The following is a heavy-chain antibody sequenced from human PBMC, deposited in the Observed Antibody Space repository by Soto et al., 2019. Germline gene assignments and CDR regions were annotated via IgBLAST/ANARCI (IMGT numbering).Heavy chain of an antibody. Sequence: QITLKESGPSLLKPTQTLTLTCTFSGFSLTNTGVTVGWIRQPPGKALEWLALVYWHDDKRYNPSLRNRLTIAKYPSKTRVVLTLANVGPVDTATYSCAHSHFEILTGPFDSWGRGTLVTVSS. CDR1: GFSLTNTGVT. V-gene: IGHV2-5*01. CDR2: VYWHDDK. CDR3: AHSHFEILTGPFDS. D-gene: IGHD3-9*01. J-gene: IGHJ5*01.